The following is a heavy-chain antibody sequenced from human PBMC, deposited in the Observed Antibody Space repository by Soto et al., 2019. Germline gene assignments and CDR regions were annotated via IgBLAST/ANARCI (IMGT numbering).Heavy chain of an antibody. D-gene: IGHD6-19*01. CDR3: AKNPRMAGILFTTLGGMDV. CDR2: ISGSGGST. CDR1: GFTFSSYA. V-gene: IGHV3-23*01. J-gene: IGHJ6*02. Sequence: GGSLRLSCAASGFTFSSYAMSWVRQAPGKGLEWVSAISGSGGSTYYADSVKGRFTISRDNSKNTLYLQMNSLRAEDTAVYYCAKNPRMAGILFTTLGGMDVWGQGTTVTVSS.